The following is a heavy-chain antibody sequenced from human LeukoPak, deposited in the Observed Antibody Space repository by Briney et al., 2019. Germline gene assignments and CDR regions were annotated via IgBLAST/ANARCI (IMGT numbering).Heavy chain of an antibody. CDR2: IYYSGST. Sequence: PSETLSLTCTVSGGSISSYYWSWIRQPPGKGLEWIGYIYYSGSTSYNPSLKSRVTISVDTSKNQFSLKLSSVTAADTAVYYCARGYYFDYWGQGTLVTVSS. J-gene: IGHJ4*02. V-gene: IGHV4-59*01. CDR1: GGSISSYY. CDR3: ARGYYFDY.